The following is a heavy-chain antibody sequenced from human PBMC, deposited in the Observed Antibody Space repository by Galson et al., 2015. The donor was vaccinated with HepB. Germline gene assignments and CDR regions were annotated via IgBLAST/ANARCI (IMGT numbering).Heavy chain of an antibody. Sequence: SLRLSCAASGFMFSTYDMHWVRHVIGKGLEWVSAIGTAAGDTHYIASVKGRFTISRDNAKKSLYLQMNSLTAGDTAVYYCARGKNLLVLPMYYGLDVWGQGTTVTVSS. CDR2: IGTAAGDT. J-gene: IGHJ6*02. CDR1: GFMFSTYD. D-gene: IGHD2/OR15-2a*01. V-gene: IGHV3-13*01. CDR3: ARGKNLLVLPMYYGLDV.